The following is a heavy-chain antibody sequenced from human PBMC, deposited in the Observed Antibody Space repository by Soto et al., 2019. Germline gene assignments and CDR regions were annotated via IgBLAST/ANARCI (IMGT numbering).Heavy chain of an antibody. Sequence: GASVKVSCKASGGTFSSYTISWVRQAPGQGLEWMGRIIPILGIANYAQKFQGRVTITADKSTSTAYMELSSLRSEDTAVYYCARPTQATYWYFDFRGRGTLVTVSS. CDR1: GGTFSSYT. J-gene: IGHJ2*01. CDR2: IIPILGIA. CDR3: ARPTQATYWYFDF. V-gene: IGHV1-69*02.